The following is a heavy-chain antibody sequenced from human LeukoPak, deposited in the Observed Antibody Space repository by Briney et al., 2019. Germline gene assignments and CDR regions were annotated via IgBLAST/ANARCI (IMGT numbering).Heavy chain of an antibody. CDR1: GYTFTNYY. J-gene: IGHJ4*02. CDR2: INPSGGST. CDR3: ARESSAGIAAAGTVY. V-gene: IGHV1-46*01. D-gene: IGHD6-13*01. Sequence: ASVKVSCKASGYTFTNYYMHWVRQAPGQGLEWMGIINPSGGSTSYAQKFQGRATMTRDTSTSTVYMELSSLRSEDTAVYYCARESSAGIAAAGTVYWGQGTLVTVSS.